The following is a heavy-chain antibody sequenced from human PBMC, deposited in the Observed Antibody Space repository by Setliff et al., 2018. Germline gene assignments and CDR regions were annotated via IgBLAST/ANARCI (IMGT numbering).Heavy chain of an antibody. D-gene: IGHD2-15*01. CDR2: ISWDSGSK. CDR3: ARDFLVVPMMRANYYYYGMDV. V-gene: IGHV3-9*01. CDR1: GFTFDDYV. Sequence: GGSLRLSCAASGFTFDDYVMHWVRQAPGKGLEWVSGISWDSGSKGYADSVKGRFTISRDNAKKSLYLQMNSLKTEDTAVYYCARDFLVVPMMRANYYYYGMDVWGQGTTVTVSS. J-gene: IGHJ6*02.